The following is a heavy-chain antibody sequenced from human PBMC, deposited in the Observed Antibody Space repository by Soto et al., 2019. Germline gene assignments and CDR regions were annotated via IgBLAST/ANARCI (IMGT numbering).Heavy chain of an antibody. J-gene: IGHJ3*01. Sequence: QVQLQESGPGLVKPSETLSLTCTVSGGSISDFYWSWIRQPPGKELEWIGYGFMYSSGSTYYNPSLEGRVSISVYPSSNQFSLRLSSVTAADTAVFFCARASPSTVTANAFDVWGPGAPVTVSS. CDR2: MYSSGST. CDR3: ARASPSTVTANAFDV. CDR1: GGSISDFY. V-gene: IGHV4-59*01. D-gene: IGHD2-21*02.